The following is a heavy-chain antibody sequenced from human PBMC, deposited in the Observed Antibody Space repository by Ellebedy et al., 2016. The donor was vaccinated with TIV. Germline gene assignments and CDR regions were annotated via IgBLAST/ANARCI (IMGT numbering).Heavy chain of an antibody. J-gene: IGHJ5*02. CDR1: GYTFTSYG. CDR3: ARVYCSGGSCADNWFDP. Sequence: ASVKVSCKASGYTFTSYGISWVRQAPGQGLEWMGWISAYNGNTNYAQKLQGRVTMTTDTSTSTAYMELRSLRSDDTAVYYCARVYCSGGSCADNWFDPWGQGTLVTVSS. D-gene: IGHD2-15*01. V-gene: IGHV1-18*04. CDR2: ISAYNGNT.